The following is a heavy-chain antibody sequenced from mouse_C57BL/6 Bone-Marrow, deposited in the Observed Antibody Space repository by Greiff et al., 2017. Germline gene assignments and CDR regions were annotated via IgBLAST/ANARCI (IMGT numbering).Heavy chain of an antibody. J-gene: IGHJ4*01. CDR3: ARTPITTAPYAMDY. V-gene: IGHV1-42*01. Sequence: VQLKESGPELVKPGASVKISCKASGYSFTGYYMNWVKQSPEKSLEWIGEINPSTGGTTYNQKFKAKATLTVDKSSSTAYMQLKSLTSEDSAVYYCARTPITTAPYAMDYWGQGTSVTGSS. D-gene: IGHD1-1*01. CDR1: GYSFTGYY. CDR2: INPSTGGT.